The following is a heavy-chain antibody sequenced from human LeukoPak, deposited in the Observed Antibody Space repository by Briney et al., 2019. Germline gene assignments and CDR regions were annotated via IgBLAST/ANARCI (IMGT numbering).Heavy chain of an antibody. J-gene: IGHJ4*02. CDR2: IYTSGST. Sequence: PSETLSLTCTVSGGFISSGSYYWSWIRQPAGKGLEWIGRIYTSGSTNYNPSLKSRVTISVDTSKNQFSLKLSSVTAADAAVYYCARGYCSSTSCYWRYWGQGTLVTVSS. V-gene: IGHV4-61*02. CDR3: ARGYCSSTSCYWRY. CDR1: GGFISSGSYY. D-gene: IGHD2-2*01.